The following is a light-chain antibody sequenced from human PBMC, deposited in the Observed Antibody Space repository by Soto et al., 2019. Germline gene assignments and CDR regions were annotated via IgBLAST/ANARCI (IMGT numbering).Light chain of an antibody. CDR2: EVS. CDR3: SSYAGSNAVV. J-gene: IGLJ2*01. CDR1: SSDIGGYNF. V-gene: IGLV2-8*01. Sequence: HSALTQPPSASGSPGQSVNISCTGTSSDIGGYNFVSWYQQHPGKAPKLMIYEVSKWPSGVPDRFSGSKSGNTASLTVSGLQAEDEAEYCCSSYAGSNAVVFGGGTKLTVL.